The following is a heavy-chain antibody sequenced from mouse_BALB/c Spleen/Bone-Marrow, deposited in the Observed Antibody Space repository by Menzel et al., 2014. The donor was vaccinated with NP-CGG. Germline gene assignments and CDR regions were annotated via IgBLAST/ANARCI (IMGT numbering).Heavy chain of an antibody. CDR1: GFNIKDTY. V-gene: IGHV14-3*02. J-gene: IGHJ3*01. CDR3: ARLSLFAY. Sequence: DVKLQESGAELVKPGASVKLSCTASGFNIKDTYMHWVKQTPEQGLEWIGRIDPANGKTKYDSKFQGKGTITADTSTNPTYLQLSSLTSEDTAVYCCARLSLFAYWGQGTLVTVSA. CDR2: IDPANGKT.